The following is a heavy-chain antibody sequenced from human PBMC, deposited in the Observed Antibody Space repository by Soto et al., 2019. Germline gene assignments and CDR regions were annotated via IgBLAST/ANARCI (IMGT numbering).Heavy chain of an antibody. CDR3: ARDRDFWTGYEYYYYAIDV. Sequence: QVQLVQYGSEVKKPGASVKVSCKASGYSFTSYYLHWVRQAPGQGLEWMGIINPTSTSASYAQKFQGRVTMTRDTSTSTVYMELSTLRSEDTAVYYCARDRDFWTGYEYYYYAIDVWGQGTTVTVSS. CDR2: INPTSTSA. D-gene: IGHD3-3*01. V-gene: IGHV1-46*01. J-gene: IGHJ6*02. CDR1: GYSFTSYY.